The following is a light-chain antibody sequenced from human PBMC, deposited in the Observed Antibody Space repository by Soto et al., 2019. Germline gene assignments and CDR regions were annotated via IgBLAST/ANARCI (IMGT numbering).Light chain of an antibody. Sequence: IEMTQSHSTLSASVGDRVTITSRASHKIGPWLAWYQQKPGKAPKVLIYKASILAGGVPSRFSGSGSGTEFTFTISSLQPDDLATYYCQQYSTYSRTFGQGTKVEI. CDR2: KAS. J-gene: IGKJ1*01. CDR1: HKIGPW. CDR3: QQYSTYSRT. V-gene: IGKV1-5*03.